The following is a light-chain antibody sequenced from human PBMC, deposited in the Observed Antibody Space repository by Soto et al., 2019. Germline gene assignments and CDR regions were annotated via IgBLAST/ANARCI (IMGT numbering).Light chain of an antibody. Sequence: IQLSQSPSSLSASMGDRATSXXRASQDIAIYLAWYQQKPGEAPKIXIYTASTLYGGVPSRFSGSGSGTDFALTITSLQAEDFATYYCQQLNIYTSTFGGGTKVDIK. CDR2: TAS. CDR3: QQLNIYTST. J-gene: IGKJ4*02. CDR1: QDIAIY. V-gene: IGKV1-9*01.